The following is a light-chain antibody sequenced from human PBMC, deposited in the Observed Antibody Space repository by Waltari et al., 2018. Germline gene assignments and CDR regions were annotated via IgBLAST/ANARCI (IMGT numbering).Light chain of an antibody. CDR3: ASYAGSNNYV. J-gene: IGLJ1*01. V-gene: IGLV2-8*01. CDR1: SSDIGGYHY. CDR2: EVT. Sequence: QSALTQPPSASGSPGQSVTISCTGTSSDIGGYHYVSWYQKHPGKAPKLLIYEVTQRPSGVPDRFSGSKSGNTASLTVSGLQTEDEADYYCASYAGSNNYVFGTGTKVTVL.